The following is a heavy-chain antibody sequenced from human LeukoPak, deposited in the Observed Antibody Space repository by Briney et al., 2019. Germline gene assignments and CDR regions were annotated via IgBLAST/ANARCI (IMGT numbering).Heavy chain of an antibody. CDR3: ARLDGPYIVVPNWFDP. J-gene: IGHJ5*02. V-gene: IGHV5-51*01. Sequence: GESLKISCKGSGYSFTSYWIGWVRQMPGKGLEWMGIIYPGDSDTRYSPSFQGQVTISADKSISTAYLQWSSLKASDTAMYYCARLDGPYIVVPNWFDPWGQGTLVTVSS. CDR1: GYSFTSYW. CDR2: IYPGDSDT. D-gene: IGHD2-21*01.